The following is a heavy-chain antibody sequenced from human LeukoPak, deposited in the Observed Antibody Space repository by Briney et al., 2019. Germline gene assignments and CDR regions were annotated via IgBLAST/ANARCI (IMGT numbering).Heavy chain of an antibody. V-gene: IGHV1-46*01. D-gene: IGHD3-10*01. Sequence: ASVKVSRKASGYTFTSYYIHWVRQAPGQGLEWMGLINPSGGSTNYAQKFQGRVTMTRDTSTSTVYMELSSLGSEDTAVYYCARGPSITMVRGGQWYYYMDVWGKGTTVTISS. CDR2: INPSGGST. CDR3: ARGPSITMVRGGQWYYYMDV. J-gene: IGHJ6*03. CDR1: GYTFTSYY.